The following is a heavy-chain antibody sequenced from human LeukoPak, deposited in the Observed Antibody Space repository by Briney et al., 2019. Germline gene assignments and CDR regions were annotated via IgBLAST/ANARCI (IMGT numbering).Heavy chain of an antibody. J-gene: IGHJ2*01. CDR3: ARGQYSPSYWYFDL. CDR2: VTTTGTT. CDR1: GFAFNYFA. V-gene: IGHV3-23*01. Sequence: PGGSLRLSCAASGFAFNYFAMTWVRQAPGKGLEWVLAVTTTGTTYYADSVRGRFSISRDDSKNTVYLEMHSLRVEDTAIFYCARGQYSPSYWYFDLWGRGTLVTVSS. D-gene: IGHD5-12*01.